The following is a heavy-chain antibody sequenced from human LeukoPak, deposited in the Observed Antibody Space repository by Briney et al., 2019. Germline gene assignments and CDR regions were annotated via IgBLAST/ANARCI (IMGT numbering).Heavy chain of an antibody. CDR2: IYYSGST. D-gene: IGHD6-13*01. CDR3: ARVPSSSWYTEDDAFDI. V-gene: IGHV4-39*01. CDR1: GGSISSSSYY. J-gene: IGHJ3*02. Sequence: SETLSLTCTVSGGSISSSSYYWGWIRQPPGKGLEWIGSIYYSGSTYYNPSLKSRVTISVDTSKNQFSLKLSSVTAADTAVYYCARVPSSSWYTEDDAFDIWGQGTMVTVSS.